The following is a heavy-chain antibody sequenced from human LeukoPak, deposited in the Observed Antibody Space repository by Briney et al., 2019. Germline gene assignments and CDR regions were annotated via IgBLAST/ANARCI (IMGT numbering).Heavy chain of an antibody. D-gene: IGHD6-19*01. J-gene: IGHJ5*02. CDR2: IYYSGST. V-gene: IGHV4-59*01. CDR3: ARDLMSVAGNWFDP. CDR1: GGSISSYY. Sequence: SETLSLTCTVSGGSISSYYWSWIRQPPGKGLEWIGYIYYSGSTNYNPSLKSRVTISVDTSKNQFSLKLSSVTAADTAVYYCARDLMSVAGNWFDPWGQGTLVTVSP.